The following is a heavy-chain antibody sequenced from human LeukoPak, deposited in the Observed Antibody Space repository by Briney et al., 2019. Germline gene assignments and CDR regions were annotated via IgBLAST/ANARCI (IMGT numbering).Heavy chain of an antibody. Sequence: ASVKVSCKASGYTFTSNAMYWVRQAPGQRPEWMGWINTGSGNTKYSQKFQGRVTISRDTSANTAYMEVSSLRSEDTAVYYCARGAAEGLDRWGQGTLVTVSS. V-gene: IGHV1-3*04. CDR1: GYTFTSNA. J-gene: IGHJ5*02. CDR2: INTGSGNT. D-gene: IGHD6-13*01. CDR3: ARGAAEGLDR.